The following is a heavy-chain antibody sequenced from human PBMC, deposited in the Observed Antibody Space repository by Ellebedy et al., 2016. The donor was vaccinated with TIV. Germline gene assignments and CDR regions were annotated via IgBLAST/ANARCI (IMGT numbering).Heavy chain of an antibody. V-gene: IGHV3-21*01. J-gene: IGHJ6*03. D-gene: IGHD1-1*01. CDR2: ISSSSSYI. Sequence: GESLKISCAASGFTFSSYSMNWVRQAPGKGLEWVSSISSSSSYIYYADSVKGRFTISRDNAKSSLYLQMNSLRAEDTAVYYCARDGNTHYYYYMDVWGKGTTVTVSS. CDR1: GFTFSSYS. CDR3: ARDGNTHYYYYMDV.